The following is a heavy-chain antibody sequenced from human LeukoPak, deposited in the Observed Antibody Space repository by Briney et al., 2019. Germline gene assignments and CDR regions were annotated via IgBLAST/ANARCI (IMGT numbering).Heavy chain of an antibody. CDR1: GFTFSSYG. CDR3: ARDRSNGLDY. V-gene: IGHV3-33*01. CDR2: IWYDGSNK. J-gene: IGHJ4*02. Sequence: PGRSLRLSCAASGFTFSSYGMHWDRQAPGRGLEWVAVIWYDGSNKYYADSVKGRFTISRDNSKNTLYLQMNSLRVEDTAVYYCARDRSNGLDYWGQGTLVTVSS.